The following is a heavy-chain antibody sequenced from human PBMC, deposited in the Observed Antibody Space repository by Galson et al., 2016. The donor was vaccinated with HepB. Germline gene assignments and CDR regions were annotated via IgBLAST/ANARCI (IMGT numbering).Heavy chain of an antibody. Sequence: ETLSLTCTVSGDSINDYYWSWVRQPPGKGLEWLGYIYYSGSTHYNPSLKSRVTISVDTSNNQFSLKLTSVAAADTAVYYCARVDSSGSNNWLDPWGPGTLVTVSS. CDR1: GDSINDYY. D-gene: IGHD3-22*01. CDR2: IYYSGST. V-gene: IGHV4-59*01. CDR3: ARVDSSGSNNWLDP. J-gene: IGHJ5*02.